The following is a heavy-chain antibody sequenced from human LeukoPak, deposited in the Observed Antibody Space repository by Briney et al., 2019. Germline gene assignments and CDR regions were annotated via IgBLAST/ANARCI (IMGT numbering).Heavy chain of an antibody. D-gene: IGHD2-15*01. J-gene: IGHJ6*02. CDR2: ISSSGSTI. CDR3: ARDLAPKISGYGMDV. Sequence: PGGSLRLSCAASGFTFSDYYMSWLRQAPGKGLEWVSYISSSGSTIYYADSVKGRFTISRDNAKNSLYLQMNSLRAEDTAVYYCARDLAPKISGYGMDVWGQGTTVTVSS. V-gene: IGHV3-11*01. CDR1: GFTFSDYY.